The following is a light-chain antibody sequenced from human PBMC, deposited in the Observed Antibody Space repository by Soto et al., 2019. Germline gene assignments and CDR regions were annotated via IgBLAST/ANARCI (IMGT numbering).Light chain of an antibody. CDR1: SSNIGSNT. CDR3: AAWDDTLNGYV. CDR2: SNN. V-gene: IGLV1-44*01. Sequence: QSVLTQPPSTSGTPGQRVTFSCSGGSSNIGSNTVNWYQHLPGTAPKLLIYSNNQRPSGVPDRFSGSKSGTSASLAVSGLQSEDEADYYCAAWDDTLNGYVFGTGTKVTV. J-gene: IGLJ1*01.